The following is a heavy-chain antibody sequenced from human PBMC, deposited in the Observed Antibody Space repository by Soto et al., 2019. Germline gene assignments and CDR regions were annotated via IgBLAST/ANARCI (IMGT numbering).Heavy chain of an antibody. V-gene: IGHV3-74*01. CDR1: GFTFSNYW. Sequence: GGSLRLSCAASGFTFSNYWIHWVRQAPGKGLVWVSRINSDGTGTIYADSVKGRFAISRDNAKNTLYLQMNSLRVEDTAVYYCVRDDFTMPSGCWGQGTLVTVSS. D-gene: IGHD2-2*01. CDR3: VRDDFTMPSGC. CDR2: INSDGTGT. J-gene: IGHJ4*02.